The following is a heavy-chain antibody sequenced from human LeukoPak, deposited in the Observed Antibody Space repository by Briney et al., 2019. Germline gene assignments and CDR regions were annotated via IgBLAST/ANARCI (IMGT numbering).Heavy chain of an antibody. D-gene: IGHD3-16*01. V-gene: IGHV3-30*03. J-gene: IGHJ4*02. CDR2: ISYDGSDK. Sequence: GGSLRLSCAASGFTFRSYGMHWVRQAPGKGLEWVAVISYDGSDKFYADSVKGRFTISRDNSKNTLYLQMISLRPEDTAVYYCARDQGAWGYGYNFDYWGQGTLVTVSS. CDR3: ARDQGAWGYGYNFDY. CDR1: GFTFRSYG.